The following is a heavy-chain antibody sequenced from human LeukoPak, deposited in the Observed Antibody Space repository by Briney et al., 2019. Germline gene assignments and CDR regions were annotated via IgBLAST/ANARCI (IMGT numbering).Heavy chain of an antibody. V-gene: IGHV1-18*01. CDR3: ARDQTRYIVVVPAAHGDAFDI. Sequence: ASVKVSCKASGYTFTSYGISWVRQAPGQGLEWMGWISAYNGNTNYAQKLQGRVTMTTDTSTSTAYMELRSLRSDDTAVYYCARDQTRYIVVVPAAHGDAFDIWGQGTMVTVSS. D-gene: IGHD2-2*01. J-gene: IGHJ3*02. CDR2: ISAYNGNT. CDR1: GYTFTSYG.